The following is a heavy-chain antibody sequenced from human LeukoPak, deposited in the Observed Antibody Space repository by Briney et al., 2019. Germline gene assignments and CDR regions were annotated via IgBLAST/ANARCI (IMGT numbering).Heavy chain of an antibody. J-gene: IGHJ4*02. D-gene: IGHD6-19*01. Sequence: ASVSLSCKVSGYSFTSYGISWVRQAPGQGLEWIGWISAYDGNKNHAQKRQGRGTMTTGTSTSTAYMALRSLRSDDTAVYYCARDGSKIAVAGSIDYWDQGTLVTVSS. CDR3: ARDGSKIAVAGSIDY. CDR1: GYSFTSYG. V-gene: IGHV1-18*04. CDR2: ISAYDGNK.